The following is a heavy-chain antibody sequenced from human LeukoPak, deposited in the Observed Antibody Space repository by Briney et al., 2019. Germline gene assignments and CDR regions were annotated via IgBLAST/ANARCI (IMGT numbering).Heavy chain of an antibody. Sequence: GGSLRLSCAASGFTFSSYSMNWVRQAPGKGLEWVSSISSSSSYIYYADSVKGRFTISRDNAKNSLYLQMNSLRAEDTAVYYCGRDYTLNYDFWSGYQYYFDYWGQGTLVTVSS. CDR3: GRDYTLNYDFWSGYQYYFDY. CDR2: ISSSSSYI. CDR1: GFTFSSYS. J-gene: IGHJ4*02. V-gene: IGHV3-21*01. D-gene: IGHD3-3*01.